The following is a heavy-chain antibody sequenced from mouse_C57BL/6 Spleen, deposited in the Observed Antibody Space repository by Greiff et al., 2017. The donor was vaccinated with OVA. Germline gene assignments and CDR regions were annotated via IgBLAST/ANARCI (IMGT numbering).Heavy chain of an antibody. J-gene: IGHJ4*01. Sequence: EVKVVESGGGLVKPGGSLKLSCAASGFTFSDYGMHWVRQAPEKGLEWVAYISSGSSTIYYADTVKGRFTISRDNAKNTLFLQMTSLRSEDTAMYYCARNYGSSYCAMDYWGQGTSATVSS. CDR3: ARNYGSSYCAMDY. CDR1: GFTFSDYG. CDR2: ISSGSSTI. V-gene: IGHV5-17*01. D-gene: IGHD1-1*01.